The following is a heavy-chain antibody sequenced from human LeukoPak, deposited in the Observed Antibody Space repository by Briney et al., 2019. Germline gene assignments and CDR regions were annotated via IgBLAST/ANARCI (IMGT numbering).Heavy chain of an antibody. CDR2: ISYDGNEK. V-gene: IGHV3-30*06. D-gene: IGHD3-3*01. CDR3: GSTIFGIVIDLDSGYY. CDR1: GFTFSSYG. Sequence: GGSLRLSCAASGFTFSSYGMHWVRQAPGKGLEWVAVISYDGNEKDYADPVKGRFTISRDNSKDTVYLQMNSLRAEDTAVYYCGSTIFGIVIDLDSGYYWGQGTLVTVSS. J-gene: IGHJ4*02.